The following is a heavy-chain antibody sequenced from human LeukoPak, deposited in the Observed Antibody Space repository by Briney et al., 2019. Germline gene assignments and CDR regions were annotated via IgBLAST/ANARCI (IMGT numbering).Heavy chain of an antibody. D-gene: IGHD3-10*01. J-gene: IGHJ4*02. CDR1: GGSISSYY. CDR2: IYTSGST. Sequence: SETLSLTCTVSGGSISSYYWSWIRQPAGKGLEWIGRIYTSGSTNYNPSLKSRVTMSVDTSKNQFSLKLSSVTAADTAVYYCARELWFGELLLEDLMAFDYWGQGTLVTVSS. V-gene: IGHV4-4*07. CDR3: ARELWFGELLLEDLMAFDY.